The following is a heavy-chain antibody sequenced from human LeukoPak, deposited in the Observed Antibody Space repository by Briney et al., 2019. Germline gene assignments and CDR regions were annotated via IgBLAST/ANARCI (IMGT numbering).Heavy chain of an antibody. V-gene: IGHV3-30*09. CDR1: GFMFSTSV. J-gene: IGHJ4*02. Sequence: GGSLRLSCAASGFMFSTSVIHWVRQAPGKGLEWVALISHDGSNKQYGDSVNGRFAVSRDNSENTLYLQMNSLRAEDTAVYYCARYRTIAARYFDYWGQGTLVTVSS. CDR2: ISHDGSNK. D-gene: IGHD6-6*01. CDR3: ARYRTIAARYFDY.